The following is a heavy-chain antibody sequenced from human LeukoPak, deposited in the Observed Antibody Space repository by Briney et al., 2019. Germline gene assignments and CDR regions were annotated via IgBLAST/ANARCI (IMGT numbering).Heavy chain of an antibody. CDR1: GFIFSSYT. D-gene: IGHD3-10*01. V-gene: IGHV3-21*01. J-gene: IGHJ4*02. Sequence: GSLRLSCEASGFIFSSYTMNWVRQAPGKGLEWVASISLSGSSIYYADSVKGRFTISRDNAKNSVYLQMNSLRVDDTAVYYCARERFHGSGAPKFDYWGQGTLVTVSS. CDR3: ARERFHGSGAPKFDY. CDR2: ISLSGSSI.